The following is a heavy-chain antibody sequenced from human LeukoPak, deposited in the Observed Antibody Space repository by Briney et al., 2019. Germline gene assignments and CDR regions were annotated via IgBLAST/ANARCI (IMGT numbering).Heavy chain of an antibody. J-gene: IGHJ4*02. Sequence: GGSLRLSCAASGFTFSSYAMHWVRQAPGKGLEWVAVISYDGSDKYSADSVKGRSTVSRDNSKNTLYLQMNSLRAEDTAVYYCARDPDIEAAYYFDYWGQGTLVTVSS. CDR2: ISYDGSDK. D-gene: IGHD6-25*01. V-gene: IGHV3-30*04. CDR1: GFTFSSYA. CDR3: ARDPDIEAAYYFDY.